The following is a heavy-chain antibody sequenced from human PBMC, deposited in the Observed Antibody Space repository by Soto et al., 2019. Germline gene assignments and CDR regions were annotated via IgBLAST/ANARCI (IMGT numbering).Heavy chain of an antibody. Sequence: ASVKVSCKASGDTFTAYYIHWVRQAPGQGLEWMGWINPNSGGTSYAQKFQGRVTMTRDTAISTAYMELSSLRSDDTAVYYCARWLQLCYYGMDDWGQGTSVTVSS. J-gene: IGHJ6*02. D-gene: IGHD2-21*01. CDR1: GDTFTAYY. V-gene: IGHV1-2*02. CDR2: INPNSGGT. CDR3: ARWLQLCYYGMDD.